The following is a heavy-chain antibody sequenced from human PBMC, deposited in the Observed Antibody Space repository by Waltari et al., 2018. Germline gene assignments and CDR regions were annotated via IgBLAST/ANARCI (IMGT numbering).Heavy chain of an antibody. CDR2: ISSSSSYI. Sequence: EVQLVESGGGLVKPGGSLRLSCAASGFTFSSYSMKWVRQAPGKGLEWVSSISSSSSYIYYADSVKGRFTISRDNAKNSLYLQMNSLRAEDTAVYYCARVAAAGRGVLLADYWGQGTLVTVSS. J-gene: IGHJ4*02. CDR3: ARVAAAGRGVLLADY. CDR1: GFTFSSYS. V-gene: IGHV3-21*01. D-gene: IGHD6-13*01.